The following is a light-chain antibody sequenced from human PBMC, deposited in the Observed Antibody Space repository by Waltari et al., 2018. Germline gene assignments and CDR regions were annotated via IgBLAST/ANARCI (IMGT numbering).Light chain of an antibody. J-gene: IGKJ1*01. CDR3: QNHERLPAM. CDR1: QSISRY. Sequence: EIVLTQSPGTLSLSPGERATLSCRASQSISRYLAWYQQKPGQAPRLLIYAASSRATGIPDRFSGSGPGTDFSLTISRLEPEDFAVYYCQNHERLPAMFGQGTKVEIK. CDR2: AAS. V-gene: IGKV3-20*01.